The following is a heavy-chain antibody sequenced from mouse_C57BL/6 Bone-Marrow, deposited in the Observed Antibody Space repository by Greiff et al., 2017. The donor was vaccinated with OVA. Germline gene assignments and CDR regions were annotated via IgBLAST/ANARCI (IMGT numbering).Heavy chain of an antibody. CDR1: GYTFTSYW. CDR2: IHPSDSDT. J-gene: IGHJ2*01. CDR3: AIGPPLLPPY. D-gene: IGHD1-2*01. V-gene: IGHV1-74*01. Sequence: QVQLQQSGAELVKPGASVKVSCKASGYTFTSYWMHWVKQRPGQGLEWIGRIHPSDSDTNYNQKFKGKATLTVDQSSSTAYMQLSSLTSEDSAVYYCAIGPPLLPPYWGQGTTLTVSS.